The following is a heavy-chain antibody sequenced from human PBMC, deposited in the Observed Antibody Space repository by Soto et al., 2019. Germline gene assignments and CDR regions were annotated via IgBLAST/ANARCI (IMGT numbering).Heavy chain of an antibody. CDR1: GYSFTSYW. D-gene: IGHD1-20*01. CDR2: IYPGDSDT. CDR3: ARGGIITGTEYYYYMDV. V-gene: IGHV5-51*01. Sequence: PGESLKISCKGSGYSFTSYWIGWVRQMPGKGLEWMGIIYPGDSDTRYSPSFQGQVTISADKSISTAYLQWSSLKASDTAMYYCARGGIITGTEYYYYMDVWGKGTTVTVSS. J-gene: IGHJ6*03.